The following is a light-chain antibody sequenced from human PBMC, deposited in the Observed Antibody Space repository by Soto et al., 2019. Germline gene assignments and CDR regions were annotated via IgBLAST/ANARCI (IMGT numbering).Light chain of an antibody. Sequence: EIMMRQSPGTLSASPGERATLSCRASQSVSSNLAWYQQKPGQAPRLLIYAVSTRASGIPARFSGSGSGTQFTLTIRRLQSEDFAVYYCQQYNKWPLTFGQGTKVEIK. CDR2: AVS. CDR1: QSVSSN. V-gene: IGKV3-15*01. J-gene: IGKJ1*01. CDR3: QQYNKWPLT.